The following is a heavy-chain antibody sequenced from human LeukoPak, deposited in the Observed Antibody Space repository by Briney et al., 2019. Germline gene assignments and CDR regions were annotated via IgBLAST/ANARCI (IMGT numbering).Heavy chain of an antibody. Sequence: GGSLRLSCAASGFTFSSYAMHWVRQAPGKGLEWVAVISYDGSNKYYADSVKGRFTISRDNSKNTLYLQMNSLRAEDTAVYYCARDRGYCSGGSRYQYYFDYWGQGTLVTVSS. D-gene: IGHD2-15*01. CDR3: ARDRGYCSGGSRYQYYFDY. CDR2: ISYDGSNK. CDR1: GFTFSSYA. V-gene: IGHV3-30*04. J-gene: IGHJ4*02.